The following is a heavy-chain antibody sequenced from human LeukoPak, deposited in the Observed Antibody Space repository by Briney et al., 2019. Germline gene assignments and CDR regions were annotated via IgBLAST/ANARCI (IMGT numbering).Heavy chain of an antibody. CDR3: ARADYYDSSGYEFPYFDY. D-gene: IGHD3-22*01. V-gene: IGHV1-69*13. J-gene: IGHJ4*02. CDR2: IIPIFGTA. Sequence: GASVKVSCKASGRTFSSYAISWVRQAPGQGLEWMGGIIPIFGTANYAQKFQGRVTITADESTSTAYMELSSLRSEDTAVYYCARADYYDSSGYEFPYFDYWGQGTLVTVSS. CDR1: GRTFSSYA.